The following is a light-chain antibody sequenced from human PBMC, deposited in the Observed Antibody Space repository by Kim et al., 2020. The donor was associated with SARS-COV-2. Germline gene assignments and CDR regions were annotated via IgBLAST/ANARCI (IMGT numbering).Light chain of an antibody. CDR1: QRVSSN. Sequence: SPGERAPRPARAGQRVSSNLAWYQQKPGQAPRLLIYGASTRATGIPARFSGSGSGTEFTLTISSLQSEDFALYYCQQYNDWPPWTFGQGTKVDIK. CDR3: QQYNDWPPWT. V-gene: IGKV3-15*01. CDR2: GAS. J-gene: IGKJ1*01.